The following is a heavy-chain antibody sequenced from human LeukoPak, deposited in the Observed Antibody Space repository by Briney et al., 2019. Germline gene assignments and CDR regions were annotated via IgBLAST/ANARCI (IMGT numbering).Heavy chain of an antibody. CDR2: IHYSGVT. V-gene: IGHV4-59*01. J-gene: IGHJ4*02. Sequence: PSETLSLTCSVSGGSITGYYWSWIRQPPGKGLEWIGYIHYSGVTNHSPSLKSRVTISVDTSKNQFSLKLSSVTAADTAVYYCARDREGAYCGGGSCYSGYFDYWGQGTLVTVSS. CDR1: GGSITGYY. D-gene: IGHD2-15*01. CDR3: ARDREGAYCGGGSCYSGYFDY.